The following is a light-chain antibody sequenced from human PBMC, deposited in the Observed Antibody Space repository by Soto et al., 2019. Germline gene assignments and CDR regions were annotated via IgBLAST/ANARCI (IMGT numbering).Light chain of an antibody. Sequence: QSVLTQSPSASASLGASVKLTCTLSSGHSSYVIAWHQQQPEKGPRFLMKLNSDGSHNKGDGIPDRFSGSSSGAERYLTISSLQSEDEADYYCQTWGAGIVVFDGGTKLTVL. CDR1: SGHSSYV. J-gene: IGLJ2*01. V-gene: IGLV4-69*01. CDR2: LNSDGSH. CDR3: QTWGAGIVV.